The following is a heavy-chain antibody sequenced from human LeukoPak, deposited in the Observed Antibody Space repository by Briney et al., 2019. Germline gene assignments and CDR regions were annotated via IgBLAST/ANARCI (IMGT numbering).Heavy chain of an antibody. D-gene: IGHD3-9*01. CDR1: GYTFTSYY. Sequence: GASVKVSCKASGYTFTSYYMHWVRQAPGQGLEWMGIINPSGGSTSYAQKFQGRVTMTRDMSTSTVYTELSSLRSEDTAVYYCARGIVLRYFVFDIWGQGTMVTVSS. CDR3: ARGIVLRYFVFDI. J-gene: IGHJ3*02. CDR2: INPSGGST. V-gene: IGHV1-46*01.